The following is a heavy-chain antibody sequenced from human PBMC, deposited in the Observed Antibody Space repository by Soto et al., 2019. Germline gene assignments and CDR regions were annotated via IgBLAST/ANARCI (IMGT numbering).Heavy chain of an antibody. V-gene: IGHV1-18*01. CDR3: VTCRFSSISCFGSPLDF. CDR1: GYTFAGYG. CDR2: INPYTGYT. D-gene: IGHD6-19*01. J-gene: IGHJ4*02. Sequence: QVQVVQSGAEMKKPGASVKVSCKASGYTFAGYGFTWVRQAPGQGLEWMGWINPYTGYTDYAQNLQGRVTVTADTSTNTASMELRSLRSDDTAMYYCVTCRFSSISCFGSPLDFWGQGTLVTVSS.